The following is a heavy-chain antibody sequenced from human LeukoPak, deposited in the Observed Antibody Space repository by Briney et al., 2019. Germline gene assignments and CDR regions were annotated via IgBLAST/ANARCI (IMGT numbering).Heavy chain of an antibody. J-gene: IGHJ4*02. CDR3: AKGSKAAPGTFDY. CDR2: IYYTGST. CDR1: GGSISSYY. V-gene: IGHV4-59*01. Sequence: ASETLSLTCTVSGGSISSYYWSWIRQPPGKGLEWIGYIYYTGSTDYNPSLKSRVAISVDTSKNQFSLKLSSVTAADTAVYYCAKGSKAAPGTFDYWGQGTLVTVSS. D-gene: IGHD6-13*01.